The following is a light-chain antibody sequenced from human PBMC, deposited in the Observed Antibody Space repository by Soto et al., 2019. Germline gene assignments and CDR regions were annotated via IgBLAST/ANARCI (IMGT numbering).Light chain of an antibody. Sequence: EIVLTQSPGTLSLSPGERATLSCRASQRVSSSYLAWYQQKPGQAPRLLIYGASSRATGIPDRFSGSGSGTDFTLTISRLEPDDFAVYYCQQYHTSPLTFGPGTKVDFK. CDR2: GAS. V-gene: IGKV3-20*01. CDR3: QQYHTSPLT. J-gene: IGKJ3*01. CDR1: QRVSSSY.